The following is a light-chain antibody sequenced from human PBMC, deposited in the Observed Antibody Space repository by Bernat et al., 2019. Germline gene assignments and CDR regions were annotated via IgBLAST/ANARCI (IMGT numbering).Light chain of an antibody. V-gene: IGKV3-20*01. J-gene: IGKJ2*01. Sequence: EIVFTQSPGTLSLSPGERATLSCMASQGVTKSSLAWYQQKPRQAPMLLIYGTSSRATGIPDRFSGSGSGADFTLTISRLEPEDFAVYYCQQYGVSSSGYTFGQGTKLEMK. CDR2: GTS. CDR3: QQYGVSSSGYT. CDR1: QGVTKSS.